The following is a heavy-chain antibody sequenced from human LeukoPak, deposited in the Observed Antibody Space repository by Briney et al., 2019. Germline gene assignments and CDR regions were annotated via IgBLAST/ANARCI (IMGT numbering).Heavy chain of an antibody. CDR3: ARSLGETTFDW. D-gene: IGHD3-16*01. V-gene: IGHV3-33*01. J-gene: IGHJ4*02. CDR2: IFYDGSKK. Sequence: GGSLRLSCAASGFTFRNYGMHWIRQAPGKGLEWVSVIFYDGSKKYYADSVKGRFTISRDNSKNVVYLQMDSLRAEDTAFYYCARSLGETTFDWWGQGTLVTVPS. CDR1: GFTFRNYG.